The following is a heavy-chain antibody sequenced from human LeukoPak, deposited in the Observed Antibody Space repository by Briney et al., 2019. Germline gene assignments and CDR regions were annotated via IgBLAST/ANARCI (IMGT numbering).Heavy chain of an antibody. CDR3: ARGSATPSYYYYMDV. CDR2: MNPNSGNT. D-gene: IGHD2-15*01. Sequence: GASVKVSCKTSGYTFTSSDINWVRQATGQGLEWMGWMNPNSGNTGYAQKFQGRVTMTRNTSITTAYMELSNLRSEDTAVYYCARGSATPSYYYYMDVWGKGTTVAVSS. J-gene: IGHJ6*03. CDR1: GYTFTSSD. V-gene: IGHV1-8*01.